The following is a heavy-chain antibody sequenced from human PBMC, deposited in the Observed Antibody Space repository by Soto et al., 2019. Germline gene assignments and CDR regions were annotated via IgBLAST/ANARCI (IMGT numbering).Heavy chain of an antibody. CDR1: GFTFSNFA. D-gene: IGHD6-13*01. Sequence: GGSLSLPCAASGFTFSNFALNWVRQAPGKGLEWVSTISASGKSTYYADSVRGRFTISRDNSGNMLFLQMNGLGADDAAVYYCAKDVAATLWGQGALVTVSS. J-gene: IGHJ4*02. CDR2: ISASGKST. V-gene: IGHV3-23*01. CDR3: AKDVAATL.